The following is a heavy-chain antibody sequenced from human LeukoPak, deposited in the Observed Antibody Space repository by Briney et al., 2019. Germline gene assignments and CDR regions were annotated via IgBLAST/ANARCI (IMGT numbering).Heavy chain of an antibody. Sequence: GGSLRLSCAASGFTFSSYSMNWVRQAPGKGLEWVSYISSSSSTIYYADSVKGRFTISRDNAKNSLYLQMNSLRAEDTAVYYCARDEDFWSGLLPRYWGQGTLVTVSS. CDR3: ARDEDFWSGLLPRY. V-gene: IGHV3-48*01. CDR1: GFTFSSYS. D-gene: IGHD3-3*01. CDR2: ISSSSSTI. J-gene: IGHJ4*02.